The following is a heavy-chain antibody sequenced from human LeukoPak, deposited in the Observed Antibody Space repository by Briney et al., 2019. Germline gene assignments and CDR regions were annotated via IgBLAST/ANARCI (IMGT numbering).Heavy chain of an antibody. CDR1: GYTFTGYY. D-gene: IGHD2-15*01. J-gene: IGHJ4*02. Sequence: WASVKVSCKASGYTFTGYYMHWVRQAPGQGLEWMGWINPNSGGTNYAQKFQGWVTMTRDTSISTAYMELSRLRSDDTAVYYCAMVAAAKNTDYWGQGTLVTVSS. V-gene: IGHV1-2*04. CDR2: INPNSGGT. CDR3: AMVAAAKNTDY.